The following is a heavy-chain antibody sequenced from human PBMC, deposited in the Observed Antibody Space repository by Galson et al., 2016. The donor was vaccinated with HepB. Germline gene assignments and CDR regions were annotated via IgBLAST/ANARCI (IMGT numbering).Heavy chain of an antibody. CDR3: ARVGYYGSGRAYYFDS. D-gene: IGHD3-10*01. V-gene: IGHV4-28*03. Sequence: ETLSLTCAVSGYSISSGYQWGWIWQPPGKGLEWIGYIYYTGSTNYNPSLKSRVTISVDTSKNQFSLKLRSVTAADTAVYYCARVGYYGSGRAYYFDSWGQGRLVTVSS. J-gene: IGHJ4*02. CDR2: IYYTGST. CDR1: GYSISSGYQ.